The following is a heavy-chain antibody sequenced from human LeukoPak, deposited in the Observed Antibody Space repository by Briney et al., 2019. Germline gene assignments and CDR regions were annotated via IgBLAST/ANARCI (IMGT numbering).Heavy chain of an antibody. D-gene: IGHD5-18*01. V-gene: IGHV3-53*01. CDR2: IYSGGNT. J-gene: IGHJ4*02. CDR3: ARGHTAMVTVFDY. Sequence: GLLRPSGASSVFTVSSYYMSWVRQAPGRGLGGVAVIYSGGNTYYADPVKGRFTISRDNSKNTLYLQMNNLRAEDTAVYYCARGHTAMVTVFDYWGQGTLVTVSS. CDR1: VFTVSSYY.